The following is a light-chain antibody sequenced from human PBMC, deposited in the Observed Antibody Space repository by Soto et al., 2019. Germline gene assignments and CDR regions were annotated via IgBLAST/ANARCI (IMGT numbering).Light chain of an antibody. Sequence: DIVLTQSPVTLSLSPGEGATLSCRASQSVSRTYLAWYTQRPGQAPRLLLYDAFNGATGMQDRFSGRGSGTDFTLTISRLEPEDFAVYYCQQYGDSPRTFGQGTKVDIK. J-gene: IGKJ1*01. CDR1: QSVSRTY. CDR2: DAF. V-gene: IGKV3-20*01. CDR3: QQYGDSPRT.